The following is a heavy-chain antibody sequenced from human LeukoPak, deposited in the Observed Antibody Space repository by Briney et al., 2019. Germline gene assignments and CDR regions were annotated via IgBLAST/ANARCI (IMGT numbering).Heavy chain of an antibody. D-gene: IGHD6-19*01. CDR2: IWYDGSNK. V-gene: IGHV3-33*01. Sequence: GRSLRLSCAASGFTFSSYGKHWVRQAPGKGLEWVAVIWYDGSNKYYADSVKGRFTISRDNSKNTLYLQMNSLRAEDTAVYYCAIELRSGWYYFDYWGQETLVTVSS. CDR3: AIELRSGWYYFDY. CDR1: GFTFSSYG. J-gene: IGHJ4*02.